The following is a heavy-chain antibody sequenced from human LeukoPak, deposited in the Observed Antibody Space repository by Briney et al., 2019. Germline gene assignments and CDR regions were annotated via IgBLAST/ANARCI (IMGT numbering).Heavy chain of an antibody. CDR1: GYTLTSYG. CDR3: ARGSGSSWYPAYYSTEYYFDY. D-gene: IGHD6-13*01. Sequence: ASVKVSCKASGYTLTSYGISWVRQAPGQGLEWMGWISAYNGNTNYAQKLQGRVTMTTDTSTSTAYMELRSLRSDDTAVYYCARGSGSSWYPAYYSTEYYFDYWGQGTLVTVSS. CDR2: ISAYNGNT. J-gene: IGHJ4*02. V-gene: IGHV1-18*01.